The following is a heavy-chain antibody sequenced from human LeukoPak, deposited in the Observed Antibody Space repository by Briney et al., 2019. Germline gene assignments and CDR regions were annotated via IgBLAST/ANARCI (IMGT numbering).Heavy chain of an antibody. CDR1: GFTFGSFS. Sequence: GGSLRLSCVASGFTFGSFSMNWVRQAPGKGLEWISYISSRSSAIYYADSVKGRFTISRDNAKNSLYLQMNSLRDEDAAVYYCARDGGYGVNAAFDIWGQGTMVTVSS. V-gene: IGHV3-48*02. D-gene: IGHD4-23*01. CDR2: ISSRSSAI. CDR3: ARDGGYGVNAAFDI. J-gene: IGHJ3*02.